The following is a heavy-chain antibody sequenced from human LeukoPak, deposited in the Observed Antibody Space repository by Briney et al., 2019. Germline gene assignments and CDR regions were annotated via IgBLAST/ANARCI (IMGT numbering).Heavy chain of an antibody. CDR1: GFTFSSYG. Sequence: GGSLRLSCAASGFTFSSYGMHWVRQAPGKGLEWVAVISYDGSYKYYADSVKGRFTISRDNSKNTLYLQMNSLRAEDTAVYYCAKELWFGVAGYYYYYMDVWGKGTTVTVSS. V-gene: IGHV3-30*18. CDR2: ISYDGSYK. CDR3: AKELWFGVAGYYYYYMDV. D-gene: IGHD3-10*01. J-gene: IGHJ6*03.